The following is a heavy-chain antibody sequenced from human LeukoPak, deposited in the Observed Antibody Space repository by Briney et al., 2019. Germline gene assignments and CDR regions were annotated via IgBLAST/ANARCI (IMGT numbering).Heavy chain of an antibody. CDR2: INSDGSST. CDR1: GFTFRTYW. V-gene: IGHV3-74*01. D-gene: IGHD4-23*01. J-gene: IGHJ4*02. CDR3: ARARYGGNYYFDY. Sequence: PGGSLRLSCAASGFTFRTYWMNWVRQAPGKGLVWVSRINSDGSSTSYADSVKGRFTISRDNAKNTLYLQMNSLRAEDTAVYYCARARYGGNYYFDYWGQGTLVTVSS.